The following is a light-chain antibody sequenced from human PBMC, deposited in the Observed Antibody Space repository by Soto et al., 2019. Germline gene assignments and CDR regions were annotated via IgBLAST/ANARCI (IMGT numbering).Light chain of an antibody. CDR2: GAS. Sequence: EILFTQSPGTLSLSPGERATLSFRASQSVSNNYLAWYQQKPGQAPRLLIYGASNRATGIPDRFSGSGSGTEFTLTLSSLQSEDFAVYYCQQYDNWPTWTFGQGTKVDIK. CDR1: QSVSNN. V-gene: IGKV3D-15*01. J-gene: IGKJ1*01. CDR3: QQYDNWPTWT.